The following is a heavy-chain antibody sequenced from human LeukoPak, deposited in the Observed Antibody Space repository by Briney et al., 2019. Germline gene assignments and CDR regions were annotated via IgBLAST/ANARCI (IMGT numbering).Heavy chain of an antibody. D-gene: IGHD6-19*01. J-gene: IGHJ4*02. Sequence: GGSLRLSCAASGFSFSTYWMSWVRQAPGKGLEWVANIRQDGSDKYYVDSVKGRFTISRDNAKNSLYLQMNSLRAEDTAVYYCARDLDSTGWYELVYWGQGTLVTVSS. CDR3: ARDLDSTGWYELVY. CDR2: IRQDGSDK. V-gene: IGHV3-7*01. CDR1: GFSFSTYW.